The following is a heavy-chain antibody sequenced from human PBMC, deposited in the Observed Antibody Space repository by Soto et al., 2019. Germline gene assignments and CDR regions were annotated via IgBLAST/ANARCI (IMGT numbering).Heavy chain of an antibody. V-gene: IGHV4-31*03. CDR1: GGSINSGGYY. CDR2: IYYSGST. CDR3: ARVTTILKSFDP. J-gene: IGHJ5*02. D-gene: IGHD3-3*01. Sequence: NPSETLSLTCTVSGGSINSGGYYWSWIRQHPGKGLEWIGFIYYSGSTYYNPSLKSRLAISLDTSKNQFSLKLTSVTAADTAVYFCARVTTILKSFDPCGQGTRVTVS.